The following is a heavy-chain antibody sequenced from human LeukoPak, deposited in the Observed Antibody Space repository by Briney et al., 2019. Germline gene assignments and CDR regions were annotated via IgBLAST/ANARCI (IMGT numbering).Heavy chain of an antibody. D-gene: IGHD2-2*01. V-gene: IGHV3-21*01. CDR1: GFTFSSYS. Sequence: GGSLRLSCAASGFTFSSYSMNWVRQAPGKGLEWVSSISSSSSYIYYADSVKGRFTISRDNAKNSLYLQMYSLRAEDTAVYYCASQMSGTSVSFWGQGTLVTVSS. J-gene: IGHJ4*02. CDR2: ISSSSSYI. CDR3: ASQMSGTSVSF.